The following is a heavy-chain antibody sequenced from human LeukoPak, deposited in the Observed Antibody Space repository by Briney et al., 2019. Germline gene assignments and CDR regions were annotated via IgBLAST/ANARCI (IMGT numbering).Heavy chain of an antibody. J-gene: IGHJ4*02. Sequence: ASVKVSCKASGGTFSSYAISWVRQAPGQGLEWMGGIIPIFGTANYAQKFQGRVTMTRDTSTNTIYMELSRLRSEDTAVYYCVRVRVGSWYYFDYWGQGTLVTVSS. CDR2: IIPIFGTA. D-gene: IGHD6-13*01. CDR1: GGTFSSYA. CDR3: VRVRVGSWYYFDY. V-gene: IGHV1-69*05.